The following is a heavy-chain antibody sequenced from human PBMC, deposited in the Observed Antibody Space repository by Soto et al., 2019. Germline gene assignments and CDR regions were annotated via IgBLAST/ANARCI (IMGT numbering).Heavy chain of an antibody. Sequence: QVQLVQSGAEVKKPGSSVKVSCKASGGTFSSYAISWVRQAPGQGLEWMGGIIPIFGTANYAQKFQGRVTITXXEXTNXADMELSSLRSEDTAVYYCAVSTSCYRCDYYGMDVWGQGTTVTVSS. CDR2: IIPIFGTA. J-gene: IGHJ6*02. D-gene: IGHD2-2*02. CDR3: AVSTSCYRCDYYGMDV. V-gene: IGHV1-69*05. CDR1: GGTFSSYA.